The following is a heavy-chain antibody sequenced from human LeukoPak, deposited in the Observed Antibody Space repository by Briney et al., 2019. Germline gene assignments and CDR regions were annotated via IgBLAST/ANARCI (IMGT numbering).Heavy chain of an antibody. CDR1: GGSISSSSYY. D-gene: IGHD6-19*01. CDR2: ISSSGST. Sequence: SETLSLTCTVSGGSISSSSYYWGWIRQPPGKGLEWIGRISSSGSTNYNPSLKSRVTISVDTSKNQFSLKLSSVTAADTAVYYCARPTHYSSGWYPPGYFDYWGQGTLVTVSS. CDR3: ARPTHYSSGWYPPGYFDY. J-gene: IGHJ4*02. V-gene: IGHV4-39*07.